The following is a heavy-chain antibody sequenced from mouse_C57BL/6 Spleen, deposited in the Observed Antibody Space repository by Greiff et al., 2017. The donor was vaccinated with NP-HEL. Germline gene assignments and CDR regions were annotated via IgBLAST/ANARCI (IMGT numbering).Heavy chain of an antibody. CDR1: GFTFSSYG. Sequence: EVQLQESGGDLVKPGGSLKLSCAASGFTFSSYGMSWVRQTPDKRLEWVATISSGGSYTYYPDSVKGRFTISRDNAKNTLYLQMSSLKSEDTAMYYCARLDWDRYFDVWGTGTTVTVSS. D-gene: IGHD4-1*01. CDR3: ARLDWDRYFDV. CDR2: ISSGGSYT. V-gene: IGHV5-6*01. J-gene: IGHJ1*03.